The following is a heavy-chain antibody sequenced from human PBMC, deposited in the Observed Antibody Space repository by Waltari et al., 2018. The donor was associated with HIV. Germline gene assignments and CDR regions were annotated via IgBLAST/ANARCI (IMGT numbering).Heavy chain of an antibody. D-gene: IGHD3-10*01. V-gene: IGHV3-7*04. Sequence: EVQLVESGGGLVQPGGSLRLSCAASGFTFSSYWMSWVRQAPGKGLEWVGNIKQDGSEKYYVDSVNGRFTISRDNAENSLYLQMNGLRAEDTAVYYCARGGFYGSGSKVNWGQGTLVTVSS. CDR3: ARGGFYGSGSKVN. CDR2: IKQDGSEK. J-gene: IGHJ4*02. CDR1: GFTFSSYW.